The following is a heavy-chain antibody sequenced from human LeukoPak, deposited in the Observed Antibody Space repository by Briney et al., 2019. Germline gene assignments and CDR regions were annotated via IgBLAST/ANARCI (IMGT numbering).Heavy chain of an antibody. CDR2: ISSDGSST. D-gene: IGHD3-10*01. J-gene: IGHJ6*03. Sequence: GGSLRLSCAASGFTLSSYWMHWVRQVPGKGLVWVSRISSDGSSTTYADSVRGRFTISRDNAMNMLYLQMSSLRAEDTAVYYCTRFSMARGLKDYMDVWGEGTTVTVSS. CDR1: GFTLSSYW. CDR3: TRFSMARGLKDYMDV. V-gene: IGHV3-74*01.